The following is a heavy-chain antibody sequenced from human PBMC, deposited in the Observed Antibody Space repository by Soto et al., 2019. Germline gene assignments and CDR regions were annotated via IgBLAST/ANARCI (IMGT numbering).Heavy chain of an antibody. V-gene: IGHV3-21*01. J-gene: IGHJ4*02. CDR3: ARWTDNNGWHLDY. D-gene: IGHD6-19*01. Sequence: PGGSLRLSCTVSGFAFNNYVINWVRQAPGKGLEGVSSISKSDCRYYSDSVKGRFAISRDNAKSSVSLQMNTLRVEDTAVYYCARWTDNNGWHLDYWGQGTLVTVSS. CDR2: ISKSDCR. CDR1: GFAFNNYV.